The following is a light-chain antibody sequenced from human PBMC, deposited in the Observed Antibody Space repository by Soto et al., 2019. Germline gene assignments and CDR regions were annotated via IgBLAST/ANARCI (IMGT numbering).Light chain of an antibody. V-gene: IGKV3-20*01. J-gene: IGKJ1*01. Sequence: IGMSQSAATVSVSTWERATLSCMASQSVSSNLAWYQQKPGQAPRLLVFGASSRVLGIPDRFSGSGSGTDFTLTISRLEPEDVAVYYCQPYGRSPPWPFGQGTKVDI. CDR3: QPYGRSPPWP. CDR2: GAS. CDR1: QSVSSN.